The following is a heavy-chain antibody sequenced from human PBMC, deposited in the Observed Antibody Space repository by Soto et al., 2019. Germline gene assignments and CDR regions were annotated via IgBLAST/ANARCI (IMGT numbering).Heavy chain of an antibody. J-gene: IGHJ6*02. CDR3: AREGRQQLVQEGYYYYGMDV. CDR2: TYYRSKWYN. Sequence: PSQTLSLTCAISGDSVSSNSAAWNWIRQSPSRGLEWLGRTYYRSKWYNDYAVSVKSRITINPDTSKNQFFLQLNSVTPEDTAVYYCAREGRQQLVQEGYYYYGMDVWGQGTTVTVSS. D-gene: IGHD6-13*01. V-gene: IGHV6-1*01. CDR1: GDSVSSNSAA.